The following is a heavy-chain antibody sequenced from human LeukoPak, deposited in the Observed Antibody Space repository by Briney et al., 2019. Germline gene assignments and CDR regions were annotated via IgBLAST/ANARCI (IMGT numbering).Heavy chain of an antibody. CDR1: GYTFTNYT. CDR3: ARDNTNRWAAAGTGDY. D-gene: IGHD6-13*01. Sequence: ASVKVSCKASGYTFTNYTLNWVRQAPGQGLEWMGWINTYTGNPTYAQGFTGRFVFSLDTSVSAAYLQISSLKAEDTAVYYCARDNTNRWAAAGTGDYWGQGTLVTVSS. J-gene: IGHJ4*02. CDR2: INTYTGNP. V-gene: IGHV7-4-1*02.